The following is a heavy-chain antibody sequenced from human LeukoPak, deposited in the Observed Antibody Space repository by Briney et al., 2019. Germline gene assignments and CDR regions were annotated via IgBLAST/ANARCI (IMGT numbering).Heavy chain of an antibody. D-gene: IGHD6-19*01. Sequence: GGSLRLSCAAPGFTFSSYGMHWVRQAPGKGLEWVAVIWYDGSNRYYADSVKGRFTISRDNSKNTLYLQMNSLRAEDTAVYYCARDFGSGWYNYYYYMDVWGKGTTVTVSS. CDR3: ARDFGSGWYNYYYYMDV. CDR1: GFTFSSYG. V-gene: IGHV3-33*01. CDR2: IWYDGSNR. J-gene: IGHJ6*03.